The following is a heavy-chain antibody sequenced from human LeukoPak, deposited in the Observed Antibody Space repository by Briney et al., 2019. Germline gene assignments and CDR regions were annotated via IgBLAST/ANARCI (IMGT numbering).Heavy chain of an antibody. D-gene: IGHD3-22*01. V-gene: IGHV3-30*18. CDR3: AKSIDSSGYYSFFDY. CDR2: ISFYGSNK. J-gene: IGHJ4*02. CDR1: GFAFSGYG. Sequence: GGSRRLSCAASGFAFSGYGMHWVGRAPGRGLEGGGVISFYGSNKDYADSVKGRFTISRDNSKNTPYLQMNSLRAEDTAVYYCAKSIDSSGYYSFFDYWGQGALVTVSS.